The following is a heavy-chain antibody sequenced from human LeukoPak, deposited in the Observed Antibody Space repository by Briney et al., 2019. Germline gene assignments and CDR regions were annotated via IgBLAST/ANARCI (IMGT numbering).Heavy chain of an antibody. CDR3: AKTLRFGELLSAFDY. D-gene: IGHD3-10*01. CDR1: VFTFNGYS. J-gene: IGHJ4*02. Sequence: PGGSLRLSCAASVFTFNGYSMSWVRQSPGKGLEWVSVISGSGSSTYYGDSVKGRFTISRGNSRNTLFLQMNSLRAEDTAVYYCAKTLRFGELLSAFDYWGQGTLVTVSS. CDR2: ISGSGSST. V-gene: IGHV3-23*01.